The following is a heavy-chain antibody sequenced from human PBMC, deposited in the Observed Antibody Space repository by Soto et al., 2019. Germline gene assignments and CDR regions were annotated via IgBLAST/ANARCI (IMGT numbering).Heavy chain of an antibody. CDR2: IYYSGST. CDR3: ARIGSGEGFEY. D-gene: IGHD6-19*01. J-gene: IGHJ4*02. CDR1: GGTSISYY. V-gene: IGHV4-59*01. Sequence: SETLSLTSTVSGGTSISYYWSWIRQPPGKGLEWIGYIYYSGSTNYNPSLKSRVPISVDTSKNQFSLKMSSVTAADTAVYYCARIGSGEGFEYWGQGTLVTVSS.